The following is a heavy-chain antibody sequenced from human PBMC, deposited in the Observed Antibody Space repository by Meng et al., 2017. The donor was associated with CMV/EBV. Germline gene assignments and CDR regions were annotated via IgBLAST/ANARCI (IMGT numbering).Heavy chain of an antibody. D-gene: IGHD6-6*01. CDR1: GFTFSSYG. V-gene: IGHV3-33*06. CDR3: AKRPFSYSSSPY. CDR2: IWYDGSNK. J-gene: IGHJ4*02. Sequence: GESLKISCAASGFTFSSYGMHWVRQAPGKGLEWVAVIWYDGSNKYYADSVKGRFTISRDNSKNTLYLQMNSLRAEDTAVYYCAKRPFSYSSSPYWGQGTLVTVSS.